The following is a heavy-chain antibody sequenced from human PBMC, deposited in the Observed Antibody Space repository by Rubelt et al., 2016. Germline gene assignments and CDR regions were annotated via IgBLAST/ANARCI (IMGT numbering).Heavy chain of an antibody. CDR3: AGEYGMDV. V-gene: IGHV4-59*05. CDR1: GGSITTYY. J-gene: IGHJ6*02. D-gene: IGHD2/OR15-2a*01. CDR2: IYYSGST. Sequence: QVQLQESGPGLVKPSETLSLTCTVSGGSITTYYWSWIRQPPGKGLEWIGSIYYSGSTNYKPSLKSRVTISVDTSKNQFSLKLSSVTAADTAVYYCAGEYGMDVWGQGTTVTVSS.